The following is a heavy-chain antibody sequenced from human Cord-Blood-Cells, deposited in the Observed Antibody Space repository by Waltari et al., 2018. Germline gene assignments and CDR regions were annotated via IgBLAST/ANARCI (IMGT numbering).Heavy chain of an antibody. J-gene: IGHJ6*03. CDR2: IWYDGSNK. CDR1: GFTFSSYG. V-gene: IGHV3-33*01. CDR3: ARDRIIAAGDYYYYYYMDV. Sequence: QVQLVESGGGVVQPGRSLRLSCAASGFTFSSYGMHRVRQAPGKGLEWVAVIWYDGSNKYYADSVKGRFTISRDNSKNTLYLQMNSLRAEDTAVYYCARDRIIAAGDYYYYYYMDVWGKGTTVTVSS. D-gene: IGHD6-13*01.